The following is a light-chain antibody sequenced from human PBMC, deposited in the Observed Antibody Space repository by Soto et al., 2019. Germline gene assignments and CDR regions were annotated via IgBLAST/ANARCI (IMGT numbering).Light chain of an antibody. CDR2: KAS. Sequence: DIQMTQSPSSLSASVGDRVSITCRASQSISTHLSWYQQKPGKAPKLLIYKASSLESGVPSRFSGSGSGTEFTLTISSLQPDDFATYYCQQYNSYWTFGQGTKVDIK. V-gene: IGKV1-5*03. CDR3: QQYNSYWT. J-gene: IGKJ1*01. CDR1: QSISTH.